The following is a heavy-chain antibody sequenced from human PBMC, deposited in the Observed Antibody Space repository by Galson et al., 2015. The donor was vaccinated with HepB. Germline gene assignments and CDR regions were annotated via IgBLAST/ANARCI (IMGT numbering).Heavy chain of an antibody. CDR1: GGTLSSYA. J-gene: IGHJ6*02. V-gene: IGHV1-69*13. Sequence: SVKVSCKASGGTLSSYAISWVRLAPGQGLEWMGGIISIFATANYAQKFQGRVTITADESTSTAYMELSSLRSEDTAVYYCARGHYFDSSGLYYYYYGMDVWGQGTTVTVSS. CDR2: IISIFATA. D-gene: IGHD3-22*01. CDR3: ARGHYFDSSGLYYYYYGMDV.